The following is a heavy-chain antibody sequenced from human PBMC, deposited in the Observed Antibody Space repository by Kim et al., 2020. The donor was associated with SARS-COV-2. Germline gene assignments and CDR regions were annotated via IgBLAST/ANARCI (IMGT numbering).Heavy chain of an antibody. Sequence: GGSLRLSCAASGFTFGDFAMHWVRQVPGKGLEWVSGLSGNGGVMGNGDSVRGRFTIPRNNAENPLYRQMNGRGAKDRPSYYFEKDWVTSSFGPFNIWAQG. J-gene: IGHJ3*02. D-gene: IGHD6-6*01. CDR3: EKDWVTSSFGPFNI. CDR1: GFTFGDFA. CDR2: LSGNGGVM. V-gene: IGHV3-9*01.